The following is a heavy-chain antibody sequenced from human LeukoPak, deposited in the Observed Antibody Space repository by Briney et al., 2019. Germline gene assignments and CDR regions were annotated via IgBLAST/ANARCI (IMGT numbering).Heavy chain of an antibody. Sequence: TSGTLSLTCAVSGGSINIDNWWSWVRQPPGKGLEWIGEIYHSGSTYYNPSLKSRVTISVDTSKNQFSLKLSSVTAADTAVYYCARDRQQLVRGDYFDYWGQGTLVTVSS. D-gene: IGHD6-13*01. V-gene: IGHV4-4*02. CDR1: GGSINIDNW. J-gene: IGHJ4*02. CDR3: ARDRQQLVRGDYFDY. CDR2: IYHSGST.